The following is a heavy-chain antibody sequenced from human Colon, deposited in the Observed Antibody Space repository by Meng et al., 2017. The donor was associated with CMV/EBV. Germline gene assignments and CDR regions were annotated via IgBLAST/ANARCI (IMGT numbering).Heavy chain of an antibody. CDR1: GFTFSTYA. D-gene: IGHD4-17*01. CDR2: ISTSGGRT. J-gene: IGHJ4*02. Sequence: GESLKISCAASGFTFSTYAMTWVRQAPGKGLEWVSTISTSGGRTYYADSVKGRLTISRDNSKNTLVLQMDSLRAEDTATFYCARQGFGDYSYYFDHWGQGILVTVSS. CDR3: ARQGFGDYSYYFDH. V-gene: IGHV3-23*01.